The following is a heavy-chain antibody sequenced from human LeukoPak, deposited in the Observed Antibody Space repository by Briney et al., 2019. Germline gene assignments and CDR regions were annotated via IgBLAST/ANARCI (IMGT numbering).Heavy chain of an antibody. D-gene: IGHD3-10*01. CDR2: IKQDGSEK. CDR3: ATPSDGSGSYFGY. J-gene: IGHJ4*02. CDR1: GFTFSSYW. V-gene: IGHV3-7*01. Sequence: QPGGSLRLSCAASGFTFSSYWMSWVRQAPGKGLEWVANIKQDGSEKYYVDSVKGRFTISRDNAKNSLYLQMNSLRAEDTAVYYCATPSDGSGSYFGYWGQGTLVSVSS.